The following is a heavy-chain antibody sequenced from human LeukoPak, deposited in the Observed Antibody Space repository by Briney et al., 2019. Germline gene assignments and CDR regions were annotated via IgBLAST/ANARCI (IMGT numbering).Heavy chain of an antibody. CDR1: GFTFSSYA. CDR3: ARDYDFWSGPNWFDP. J-gene: IGHJ5*02. Sequence: GGSLRLSCAASGFTFSSYAVHWVRQAPGKGLEWVAVISYDGSNKYYADSVKGRFTISRDNAKNTLYLQMNSLRAEDTAVYYCARDYDFWSGPNWFDPWGQGTLVTVSS. V-gene: IGHV3-30-3*01. CDR2: ISYDGSNK. D-gene: IGHD3-3*01.